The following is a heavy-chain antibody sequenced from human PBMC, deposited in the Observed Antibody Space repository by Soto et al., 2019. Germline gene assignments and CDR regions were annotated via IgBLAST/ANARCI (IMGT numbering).Heavy chain of an antibody. CDR2: INSDGSST. D-gene: IGHD3-22*01. CDR3: TRFSYYYDSSGHGCYQYYGMDV. CDR1: GFTFSTYW. Sequence: PGGSLRLSCVASGFTFSTYWMHWVRQVPGKGLLWVSRINSDGSSTFYADSVKGRFTISRDNAKNTLYLQMNSLRAEDTALYYRTRFSYYYDSSGHGCYQYYGMDVWGQGTTVTVSS. V-gene: IGHV3-74*01. J-gene: IGHJ6*02.